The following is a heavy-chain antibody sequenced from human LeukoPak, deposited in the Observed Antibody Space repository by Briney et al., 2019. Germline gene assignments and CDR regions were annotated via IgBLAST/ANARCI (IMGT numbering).Heavy chain of an antibody. Sequence: ASVTVSCKASGYTFSDYYMHWMRQAPGQGLEWMGWINPNSGGTNYAQKFQGRVTMTRDTSISTAYMELSRLRSDDTAVYYCARASYYYDSSGYPGYYFDYWGQGTLVTVSS. CDR1: GYTFSDYY. CDR2: INPNSGGT. J-gene: IGHJ4*02. D-gene: IGHD3-22*01. V-gene: IGHV1-2*02. CDR3: ARASYYYDSSGYPGYYFDY.